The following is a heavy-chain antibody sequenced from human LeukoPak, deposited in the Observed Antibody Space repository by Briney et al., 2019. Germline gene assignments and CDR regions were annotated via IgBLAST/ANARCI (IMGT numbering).Heavy chain of an antibody. CDR3: AKSPDYYYGMDV. Sequence: GRSLRLSCAASGFTFDDYAMHWVRQAPGKGLEWVSGISWNSGSIGYADSVKGRFTISRDNAKNSLYLQMNGLRAEDTALYYCAKSPDYYYGMDVWGQGTTVTVSS. CDR1: GFTFDDYA. CDR2: ISWNSGSI. J-gene: IGHJ6*02. V-gene: IGHV3-9*01.